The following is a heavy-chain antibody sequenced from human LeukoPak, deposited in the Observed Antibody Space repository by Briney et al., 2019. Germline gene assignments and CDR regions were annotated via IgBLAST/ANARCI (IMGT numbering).Heavy chain of an antibody. CDR2: IYHSGST. J-gene: IGHJ4*02. D-gene: IGHD2-2*02. CDR1: GYSISSGYY. Sequence: SETLSLTCAVSGYSISSGYYWGWIRQPPGKGLEWIGSIYHSGSTYYNPSLKSRVTISVDTPKNQFSLKLSSVTAADTAVYYCARAAGYCSSTSCYIYFDYWGQGTLVTVSS. V-gene: IGHV4-38-2*01. CDR3: ARAAGYCSSTSCYIYFDY.